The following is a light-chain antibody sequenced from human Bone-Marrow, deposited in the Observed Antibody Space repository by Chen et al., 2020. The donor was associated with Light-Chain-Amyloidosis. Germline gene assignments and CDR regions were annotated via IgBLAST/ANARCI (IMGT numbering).Light chain of an antibody. Sequence: SYELTHPPSVSVSPGQTARITCSGDDLPTKYAYWYQQKPGPAPVLVIHRDTERPSGISERFSGSISGTTATLTISGVQAEDEADYHCQSADSSGTYEVIFGGGTKLTVL. CDR3: QSADSSGTYEVI. J-gene: IGLJ2*01. CDR1: DLPTKY. CDR2: RDT. V-gene: IGLV3-25*03.